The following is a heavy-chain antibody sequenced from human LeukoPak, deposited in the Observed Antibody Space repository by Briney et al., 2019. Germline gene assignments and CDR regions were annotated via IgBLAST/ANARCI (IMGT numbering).Heavy chain of an antibody. J-gene: IGHJ3*02. CDR1: GYTFTSYY. CDR2: INPSGGST. CDR3: ARDTGKSVPAALRDAFDI. Sequence: ASVKVSCKASGYTFTSYYIHWVRQAPGQGLEWMGIINPSGGSTNYAQKFQGRVTMTRDTSTSTVYMELRSLRSDDTAVYYCARDTGKSVPAALRDAFDIWGQGTMVTVSS. V-gene: IGHV1-46*01. D-gene: IGHD2-2*01.